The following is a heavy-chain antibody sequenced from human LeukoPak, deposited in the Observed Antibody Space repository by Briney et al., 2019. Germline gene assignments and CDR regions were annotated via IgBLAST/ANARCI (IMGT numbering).Heavy chain of an antibody. CDR3: AKGGYSSGRNKFDY. V-gene: IGHV3-7*03. CDR1: GFTFSSYW. J-gene: IGHJ4*02. CDR2: IKQDGSEK. Sequence: GGSLRLSCAASGFTFSSYWMSWVRQAPGKGLEWVANIKQDGSEKYYVDSVKGRFTISRDNSKNTLYLQMNSLGAEDTALYYCAKGGYSSGRNKFDYWGQGTLVTVSS. D-gene: IGHD6-19*01.